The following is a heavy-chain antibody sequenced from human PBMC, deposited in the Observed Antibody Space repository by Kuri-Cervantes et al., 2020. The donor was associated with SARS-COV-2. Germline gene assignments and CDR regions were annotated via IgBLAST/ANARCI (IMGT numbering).Heavy chain of an antibody. V-gene: IGHV3-33*08. D-gene: IGHD3-3*01. J-gene: IGHJ6*02. CDR3: ASLSITIFGVVTKGYGMDV. CDR2: IWYDGSNK. CDR1: GFTFSSYG. Sequence: GGSLRLSCAASGFTFSSYGMHWVRQAPGKGLEWVAVIWYDGSNKYYADSVKGRFTISRDNSKNTLYLQMNSLRAEDTAVYYCASLSITIFGVVTKGYGMDVWGQGTTVTVSS.